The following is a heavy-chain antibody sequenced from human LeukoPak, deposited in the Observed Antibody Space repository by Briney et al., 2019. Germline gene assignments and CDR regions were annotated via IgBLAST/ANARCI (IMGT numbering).Heavy chain of an antibody. V-gene: IGHV1-3*03. CDR3: ASRAVPMADLDYFDY. CDR1: GYTFTSYA. CDR2: INAGNGNT. J-gene: IGHJ4*02. D-gene: IGHD3-10*01. Sequence: ASVKVSCKASGYTFTSYAMHWVRQAPGQRLEWMGWINAGNGNTKYSQEFQGRVTITRDTSASTAYMELGSLRSEDMAVYYCASRAVPMADLDYFDYWGQGTLVTVSS.